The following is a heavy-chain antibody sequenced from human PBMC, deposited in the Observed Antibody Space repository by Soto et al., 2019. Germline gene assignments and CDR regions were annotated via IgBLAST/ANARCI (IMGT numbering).Heavy chain of an antibody. CDR3: ARDHSYYYDSSGYYSDY. CDR1: GFTFSSYW. CDR2: IKQDGSEK. D-gene: IGHD3-22*01. V-gene: IGHV3-7*05. Sequence: GGSLRLSCAASGFTFSSYWMSWVRQAPGKGLEWVANIKQDGSEKYYVDSVKGRFTISRDNAKNSLYLQMNSLRAEDTAVYYCARDHSYYYDSSGYYSDYWGQGTLVTVSS. J-gene: IGHJ4*02.